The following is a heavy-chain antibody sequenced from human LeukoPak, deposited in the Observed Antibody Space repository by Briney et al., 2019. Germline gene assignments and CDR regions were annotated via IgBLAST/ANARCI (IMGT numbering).Heavy chain of an antibody. J-gene: IGHJ5*02. CDR2: INPNSGGT. D-gene: IGHD3-10*01. V-gene: IGHV1-2*02. CDR3: ARDDAQLLWFGELGLGWFDP. Sequence: ASVKVSCKASGYTFTGHYMHWVRQAPGQGLEWMGWINPNSGGTNYAQKFQGRVTMARDTSISTAYMELSRLRPDDTAVYYCARDDAQLLWFGELGLGWFDPWGQGTLVTVSS. CDR1: GYTFTGHY.